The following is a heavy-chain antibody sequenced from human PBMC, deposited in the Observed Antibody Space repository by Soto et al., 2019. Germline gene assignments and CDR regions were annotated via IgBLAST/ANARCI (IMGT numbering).Heavy chain of an antibody. D-gene: IGHD3-3*01. V-gene: IGHV3-30*03. CDR1: GFTFNSYG. Sequence: GGSLRLSCAASGFTFNSYGMHWVRQAPGKGLEWVVVISFDGRNTYYADSVKGRFTISRDNSKNTLYLQMNSLRTEDTAVYYCARALDFWSAYFDYWGQGSLVTVSS. J-gene: IGHJ4*02. CDR3: ARALDFWSAYFDY. CDR2: ISFDGRNT.